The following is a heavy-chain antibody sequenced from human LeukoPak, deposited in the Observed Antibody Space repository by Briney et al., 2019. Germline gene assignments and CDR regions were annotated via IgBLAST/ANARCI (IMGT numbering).Heavy chain of an antibody. V-gene: IGHV3-21*01. CDR2: ISSSSDYI. J-gene: IGHJ4*02. CDR1: GFTFNNYI. CDR3: ARDRSGYDPYYFDY. Sequence: PGGSLRLSCAASGFTFNNYIMNWVRQAPGKGLEWVSSISSSSDYIYYADSVKGRFTISRDNAKNSLYLQMNSLRAEDMAVYYCARDRSGYDPYYFDYWGQGTLVTVSS. D-gene: IGHD5-12*01.